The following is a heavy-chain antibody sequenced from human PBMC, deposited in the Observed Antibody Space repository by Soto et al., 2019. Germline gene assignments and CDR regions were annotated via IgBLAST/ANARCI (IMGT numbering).Heavy chain of an antibody. CDR2: ISYDGSNK. Sequence: QVQLVESGGGVVQPGRSPRLSCAASGFTFSSYGMHWVRQAPGKGLEWVAVISYDGSNKYYADSVKGRFTISRDNSKNTLYLQMNSLRAEDTAVYYCAKERGGDYDILTGPTTVDYWGQGTLVTVSS. J-gene: IGHJ4*02. CDR1: GFTFSSYG. D-gene: IGHD3-9*01. V-gene: IGHV3-30*18. CDR3: AKERGGDYDILTGPTTVDY.